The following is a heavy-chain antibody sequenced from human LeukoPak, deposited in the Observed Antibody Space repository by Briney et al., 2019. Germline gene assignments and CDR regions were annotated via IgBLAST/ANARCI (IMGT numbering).Heavy chain of an antibody. CDR3: ARDVGGSLDY. Sequence: GGSLRLSCAASGFTFSTLCMAGLPESPGKGVEWVANIKGDETAKHQADSVKGRFTISRDNAQNSVYLQMSSLRGDDTAVYYCARDVGGSLDYWGQGTLVTVSS. CDR2: IKGDETAK. D-gene: IGHD1-26*01. CDR1: GFTFSTLC. J-gene: IGHJ4*02. V-gene: IGHV3-7*01.